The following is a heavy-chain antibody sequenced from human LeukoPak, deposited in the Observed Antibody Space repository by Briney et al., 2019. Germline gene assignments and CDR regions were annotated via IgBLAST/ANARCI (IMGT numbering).Heavy chain of an antibody. Sequence: QPGSSLTLSCAPSALTFSSYAMHSVRQAPGKGMEWVAVILYEGSDKYYTASVSGRFTISRENSKNTLYLQMNRLRAEDTAVYYWARDQEWELPLDYWGQGTLVTVGS. V-gene: IGHV3-30-3*01. CDR2: ILYEGSDK. CDR1: ALTFSSYA. CDR3: ARDQEWELPLDY. D-gene: IGHD1-26*01. J-gene: IGHJ4*02.